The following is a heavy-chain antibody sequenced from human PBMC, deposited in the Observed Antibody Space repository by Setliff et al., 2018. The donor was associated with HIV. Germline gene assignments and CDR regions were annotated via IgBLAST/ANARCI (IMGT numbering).Heavy chain of an antibody. CDR1: GGSMSTYY. CDR2: IYYSGST. Sequence: KPSETLSLTCTVSGGSMSTYYWAWIRQPPGKGLEWIGTIYYSGSTYYNPSLRSRATISVDTSKNQFSLKLSSVTAADTAMYYCIIAYSSGWLSPMGFDSWGQGTLVTVSS. J-gene: IGHJ4*02. V-gene: IGHV4-59*04. CDR3: IIAYSSGWLSPMGFDS. D-gene: IGHD6-19*01.